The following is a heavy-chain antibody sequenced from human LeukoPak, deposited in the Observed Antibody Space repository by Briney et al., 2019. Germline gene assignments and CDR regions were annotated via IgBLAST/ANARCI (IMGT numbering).Heavy chain of an antibody. V-gene: IGHV4-34*01. Sequence: SETLSLTCSVYGGSLSPYYWNWIRQPPGKGLEWIGEINHRGSTTYNPSLKSRVTISVDTSNNQFSLKLSSVTAADTAVYYCARVGLDWGSIDYWGQGTLVTVSS. CDR2: INHRGST. CDR3: ARVGLDWGSIDY. J-gene: IGHJ4*02. CDR1: GGSLSPYY. D-gene: IGHD3/OR15-3a*01.